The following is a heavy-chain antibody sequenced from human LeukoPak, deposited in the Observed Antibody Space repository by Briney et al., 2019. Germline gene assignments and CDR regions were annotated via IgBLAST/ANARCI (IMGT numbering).Heavy chain of an antibody. CDR1: GGSISSGGYY. CDR2: IYYSGST. D-gene: IGHD4-23*01. V-gene: IGHV4-31*03. CDR3: ARVPTLLETTVATYYFDY. J-gene: IGHJ4*02. Sequence: SETLSLTCTVSGGSISSGGYYWNWIRQHPGKGLEWVGNIYYSGSTYYNPSLKSRVTISIDTSKNQFSLKLSSVTAADTAVYYCARVPTLLETTVATYYFDYWGQGALVTVSS.